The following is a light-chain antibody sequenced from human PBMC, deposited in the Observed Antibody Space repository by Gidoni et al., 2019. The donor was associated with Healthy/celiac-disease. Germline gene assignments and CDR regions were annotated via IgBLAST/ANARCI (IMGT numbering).Light chain of an antibody. CDR3: QHFGN. J-gene: IGKJ4*01. V-gene: IGKV3-20*01. CDR2: GAS. CDR1: QSISSSQ. Sequence: EIVLTQSPGTLSLSPGQSATLSCRASQSISSSQLAWYQQKPGQAPRPLMYGASSRATGISDRFSGSGSGTDFTLTISRLEPEDFAVYYCQHFGNFGGGTKVE.